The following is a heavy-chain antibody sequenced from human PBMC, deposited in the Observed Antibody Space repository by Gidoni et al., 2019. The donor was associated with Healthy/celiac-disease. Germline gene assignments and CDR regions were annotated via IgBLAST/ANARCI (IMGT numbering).Heavy chain of an antibody. D-gene: IGHD3-10*01. CDR1: GFTFSSYA. CDR2: ISYDGSNK. J-gene: IGHJ4*02. CDR3: ARDEVRSYFDY. V-gene: IGHV3-30-3*01. Sequence: QVQLVESGGGVVQPGRSLRLSCAASGFTFSSYARHWVRQAPGKGLEWVAVISYDGSNKYYADSVKGRFTISRDNSKNTLYLQMNSLRAEDTAVYYCARDEVRSYFDYWGQGTLVTVSS.